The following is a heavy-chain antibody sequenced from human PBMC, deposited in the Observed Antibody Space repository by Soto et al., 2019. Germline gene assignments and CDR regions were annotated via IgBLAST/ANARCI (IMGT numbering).Heavy chain of an antibody. Sequence: EVELLESGGGLVQPGGSLRLSCAASGFTFNVYAMNWVRQAPGKGLEWVSGITGGGGTNYGDSVRGRFTISRDSPRNTLYPQMDSLRADDTAVYYCARSRLKWELNNFDYWGQGTLVTVSS. J-gene: IGHJ4*02. D-gene: IGHD1-26*01. V-gene: IGHV3-23*01. CDR2: ITGGGGT. CDR3: ARSRLKWELNNFDY. CDR1: GFTFNVYA.